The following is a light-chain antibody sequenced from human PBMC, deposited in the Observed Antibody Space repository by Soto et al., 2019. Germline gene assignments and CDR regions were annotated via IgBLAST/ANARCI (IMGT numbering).Light chain of an antibody. CDR2: DAS. CDR1: QDINNS. J-gene: IGKJ4*01. V-gene: IGKV1-33*01. CDR3: QQFDNLPLT. Sequence: DLQMTQSLSSLSASVGDRVTITCQANQDINNSLNWYQQRPGEAPKLLIYDASILEAGVPSRFSGSGFGTTVTLTLSSLQPEDFATCYCQQFDNLPLTFGGGTKVELK.